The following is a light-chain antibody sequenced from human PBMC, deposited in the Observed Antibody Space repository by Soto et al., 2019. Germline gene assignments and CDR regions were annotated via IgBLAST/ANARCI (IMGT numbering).Light chain of an antibody. V-gene: IGLV2-14*01. CDR1: SSDVGSYNY. CDR2: DVS. Sequence: QSALTQPASVSGSPGQSITISCTGTSSDVGSYNYVSWYQQYPSKAPKLMIYDVSNRPSGVSYRFSGSKSGNTASLTISGLQAEDEADYYCSSYTTSSTHVVFGAGTKVTVL. J-gene: IGLJ2*01. CDR3: SSYTTSSTHVV.